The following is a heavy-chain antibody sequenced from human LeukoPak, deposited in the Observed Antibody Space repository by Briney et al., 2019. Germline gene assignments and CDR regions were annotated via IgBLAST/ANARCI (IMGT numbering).Heavy chain of an antibody. CDR3: AKGSRYYYDSSGYSLYFDY. V-gene: IGHV3-7*01. J-gene: IGHJ4*02. Sequence: GGSLRLSCVTSGFTFSSYWMSWVRQTPGKGLEWVANIDQDGSGKNYVDSVKGRLTISRDNAKNLLFLQMNSLRPEDTAVYYCAKGSRYYYDSSGYSLYFDYWGQGTLVTVSS. D-gene: IGHD3-22*01. CDR1: GFTFSSYW. CDR2: IDQDGSGK.